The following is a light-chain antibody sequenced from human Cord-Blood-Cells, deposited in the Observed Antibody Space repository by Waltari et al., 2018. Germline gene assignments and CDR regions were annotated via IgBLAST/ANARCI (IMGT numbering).Light chain of an antibody. CDR2: QDS. J-gene: IGLJ3*02. V-gene: IGLV3-1*01. Sequence: SYELTQPPSVSVSPGQTASITCSGDKLGDKYACWYQQKPGQSPVLVIYQDSKRPSGIPGRFSGYNSGNTATMTISGTQAMDEADYYCQAWDSSFWVFGGGTKLTVL. CDR1: KLGDKY. CDR3: QAWDSSFWV.